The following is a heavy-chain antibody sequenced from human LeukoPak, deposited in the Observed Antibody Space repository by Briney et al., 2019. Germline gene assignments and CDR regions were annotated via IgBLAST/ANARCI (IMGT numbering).Heavy chain of an antibody. Sequence: GGSLRLTCAASGFTFSSYGMHWVRQAPGKGLEWVAVIWYDGSNKYYADSVKGRFTISRDNSKHTLYLQMNSLRAEDTAVYYCARGDTAMVKIDYWGQGTLVTVSS. J-gene: IGHJ4*02. CDR1: GFTFSSYG. V-gene: IGHV3-33*01. D-gene: IGHD5-18*01. CDR3: ARGDTAMVKIDY. CDR2: IWYDGSNK.